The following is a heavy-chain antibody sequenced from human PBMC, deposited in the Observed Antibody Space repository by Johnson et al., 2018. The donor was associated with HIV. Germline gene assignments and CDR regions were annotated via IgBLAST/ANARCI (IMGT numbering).Heavy chain of an antibody. CDR3: AKQYSSSWYGNAFDI. CDR1: GFTFDDYA. CDR2: ISWNSGSI. Sequence: VESGGGLVQPGGSLRLSCAASGFTFDDYAMHWVRQAPGKGLEWVSGISWNSGSIGYADSVKGRFTISRDNAKNSLYLQMNSLRAEDTALYYCAKQYSSSWYGNAFDIWGQGTMVTVSS. J-gene: IGHJ3*02. D-gene: IGHD6-13*01. V-gene: IGHV3-9*01.